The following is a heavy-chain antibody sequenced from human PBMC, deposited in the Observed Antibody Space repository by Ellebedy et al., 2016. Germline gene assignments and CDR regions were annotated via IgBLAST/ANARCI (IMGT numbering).Heavy chain of an antibody. J-gene: IGHJ4*02. D-gene: IGHD3-10*01. V-gene: IGHV1-69*13. CDR2: IIPILGTA. Sequence: SVKVSXXVSGYTLTELSMHWVRQAPGQGLEWMGGIIPILGTANYAQKFQGRVTITADESTSTAYMELSSLRSEDTAVYYCADLPPSMVRGVIRGYWGQGTLVTVSS. CDR1: GYTLTELS. CDR3: ADLPPSMVRGVIRGY.